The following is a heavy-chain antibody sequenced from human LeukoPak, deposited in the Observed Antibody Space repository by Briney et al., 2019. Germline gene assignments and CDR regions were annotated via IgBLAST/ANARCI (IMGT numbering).Heavy chain of an antibody. CDR2: ISSSSSYI. Sequence: KTGGSLRLSCAASGFTFSSYSMNWVRQAPGKGLEWVSSISSSSSYIYYADSVKGRFTISRDNAKNSLYLQMNSLRAEDTAVYYCARDRGDYDFWSGYFPNNWFDPWGQGTLVTVSS. V-gene: IGHV3-21*01. CDR1: GFTFSSYS. J-gene: IGHJ5*02. D-gene: IGHD3-3*01. CDR3: ARDRGDYDFWSGYFPNNWFDP.